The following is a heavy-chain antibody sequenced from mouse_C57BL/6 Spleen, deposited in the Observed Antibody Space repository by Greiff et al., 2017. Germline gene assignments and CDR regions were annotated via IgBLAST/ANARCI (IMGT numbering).Heavy chain of an antibody. CDR2: IDPETGGT. V-gene: IGHV1-15*01. CDR3: TRHYDGYYYAMDY. D-gene: IGHD2-3*01. J-gene: IGHJ4*01. CDR1: GYTFTDYE. Sequence: QVQLQQSGAELVRPGASVTLSCKASGYTFTDYEMHWVKQTPVHGLEWIGAIDPETGGTAYNQKFKGKAILTADKSSSTAYMELRSLTSEDSAVYYCTRHYDGYYYAMDYWGQGTSVTVSS.